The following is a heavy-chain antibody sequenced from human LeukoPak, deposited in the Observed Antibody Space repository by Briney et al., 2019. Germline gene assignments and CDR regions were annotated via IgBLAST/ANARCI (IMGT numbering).Heavy chain of an antibody. Sequence: SETLSLTCTVSNGDINNYYWSWVRQPPGKGLEWIGYIYYRGSTKYHPSLKSRVTISIDTSNDQVSLRLNSLTAADTAVYYCARSESGVQYFQHYFYIDAWGKGTTVTVSS. V-gene: IGHV4-59*01. CDR2: IYYRGST. CDR1: NGDINNYY. CDR3: ARSESGVQYFQHYFYIDA. J-gene: IGHJ6*03. D-gene: IGHD2-2*01.